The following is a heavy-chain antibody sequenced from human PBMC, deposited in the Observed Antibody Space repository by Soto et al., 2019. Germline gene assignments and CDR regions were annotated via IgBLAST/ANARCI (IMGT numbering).Heavy chain of an antibody. CDR2: ITSTSSYI. Sequence: EVQLVESGGGLVKPGGSLRLSCAVSGFTFGSYAMNWVRQAPGKGLEWVASITSTSSYIFYGNSVKGRFTISRDNAKNSLFLQMDSLRDEDTAVYYCARDAGFRDDYWGQGTLVTVSS. J-gene: IGHJ4*02. V-gene: IGHV3-21*06. CDR3: ARDAGFRDDY. CDR1: GFTFGSYA.